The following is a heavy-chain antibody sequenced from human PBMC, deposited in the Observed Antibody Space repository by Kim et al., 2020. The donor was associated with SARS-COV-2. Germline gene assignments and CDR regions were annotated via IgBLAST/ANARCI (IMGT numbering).Heavy chain of an antibody. D-gene: IGHD3-22*01. V-gene: IGHV3-7*01. Sequence: GGSLRLSCAASGFTFSSYWMSWVRQAPGKGLEWVANINPDGSEKYYVDSVKGRFTISRDNAKNSLCLQMNSLRVEDTAVYYCARLTSSLIQVGATLPRDAFDIWGQGTMVTVSS. CDR2: INPDGSEK. CDR1: GFTFSSYW. CDR3: ARLTSSLIQVGATLPRDAFDI. J-gene: IGHJ3*02.